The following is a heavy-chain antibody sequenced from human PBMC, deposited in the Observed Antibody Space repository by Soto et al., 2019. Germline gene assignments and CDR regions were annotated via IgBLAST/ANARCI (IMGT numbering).Heavy chain of an antibody. CDR1: GSSFSDYY. Sequence: GGSLRLSCAASGSSFSDYYMSWIRQSPGKGLEWLSYITSSSSYTHYADSVKGRFTISRDNAKNTLYLQMYSLRAEDTAVYYCVKDLGAPGGYDTFDYWGQGTLVTVSS. CDR3: VKDLGAPGGYDTFDY. J-gene: IGHJ4*02. V-gene: IGHV3-11*06. D-gene: IGHD5-12*01. CDR2: ITSSSSYT.